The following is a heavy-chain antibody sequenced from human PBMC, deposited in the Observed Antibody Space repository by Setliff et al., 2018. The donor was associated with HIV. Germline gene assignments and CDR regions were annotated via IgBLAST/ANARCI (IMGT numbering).Heavy chain of an antibody. Sequence: PGGSLRLSCEASGFTFSNHWMHWVRQVPGKGRLWVSRIKSDGIARGYADSVQGRFTISRNNAKNTLYLQMNSLRAEDTAVYYCTRESIAIAVADNNVDYWGQGTLVTVTS. D-gene: IGHD6-19*01. CDR1: GFTFSNHW. CDR3: TRESIAIAVADNNVDY. CDR2: IKSDGIAR. V-gene: IGHV3-74*01. J-gene: IGHJ4*02.